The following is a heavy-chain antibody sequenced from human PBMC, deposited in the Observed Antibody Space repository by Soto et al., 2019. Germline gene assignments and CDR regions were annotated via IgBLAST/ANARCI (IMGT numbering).Heavy chain of an antibody. CDR2: INHSGST. J-gene: IGHJ2*01. V-gene: IGHV4-34*01. D-gene: IGHD6-13*01. CDR1: GGSFSGYY. Sequence: QVQLQQWGAGLLKPSETLSLTCAVYGGSFSGYYWSWIRQPPGKGLEWIGEINHSGSTNYNPSLKSRVPLSVDTSKNQFSLKLSSVTAADTAVYYCARGRRATGYSSRWSHYQYWYFDLWGRGTLVTVSS. CDR3: ARGRRATGYSSRWSHYQYWYFDL.